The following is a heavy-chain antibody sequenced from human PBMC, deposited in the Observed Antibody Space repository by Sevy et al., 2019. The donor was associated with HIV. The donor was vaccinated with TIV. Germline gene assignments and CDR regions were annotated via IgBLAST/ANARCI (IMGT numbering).Heavy chain of an antibody. V-gene: IGHV3-23*01. CDR1: GFTFSSYD. Sequence: GGSLRLSCAASGFTFSSYDMSWVRQAPGKGLEWVSVISGSGVSTYYADSVKGRFTISRDNSKNTLYLQLNSLKTEDTAVYYCTTDPILVLVPAATRDYYYGMDVWGQGTTVTVSS. J-gene: IGHJ6*02. CDR2: ISGSGVST. CDR3: TTDPILVLVPAATRDYYYGMDV. D-gene: IGHD2-2*01.